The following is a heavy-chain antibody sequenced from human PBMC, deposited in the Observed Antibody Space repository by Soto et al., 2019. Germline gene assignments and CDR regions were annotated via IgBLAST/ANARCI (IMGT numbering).Heavy chain of an antibody. CDR1: GGSFSGYY. CDR3: ARGFTNPFRLLSYDFWSGPSGGDY. V-gene: IGHV4-34*01. J-gene: IGHJ4*02. D-gene: IGHD3-3*01. CDR2: INHSGST. Sequence: PSETLSLTCAVYGGSFSGYYWSWIRQPPGKGLEWIGEINHSGSTNYNPSLKSRVTISVDTSKNQFPLKLSSVTAADTAVYYCARGFTNPFRLLSYDFWSGPSGGDYWGQGTLVTVSS.